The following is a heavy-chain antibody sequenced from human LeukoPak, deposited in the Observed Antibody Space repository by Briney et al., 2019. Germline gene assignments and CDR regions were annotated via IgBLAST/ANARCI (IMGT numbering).Heavy chain of an antibody. CDR1: GGTFISYA. CDR3: ARGPMVRTPDYYYGMDV. CDR2: IIPIFGTA. Sequence: ASVKVSCKASGGTFISYAISWVRQAPGQGLGWMGGIIPIFGTANYAQKFQGRVTITADEPTSTAYMELSSLRSEDTAVYYCARGPMVRTPDYYYGMDVWGQGTTVTVSS. D-gene: IGHD3-10*01. J-gene: IGHJ6*02. V-gene: IGHV1-69*13.